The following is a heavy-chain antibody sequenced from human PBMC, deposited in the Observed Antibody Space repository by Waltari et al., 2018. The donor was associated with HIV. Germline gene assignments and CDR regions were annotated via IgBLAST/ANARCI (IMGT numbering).Heavy chain of an antibody. J-gene: IGHJ2*01. CDR3: ARSPKQWLSFRVTFFDF. D-gene: IGHD6-19*01. CDR2: ISTGGTT. V-gene: IGHV4-61*02. CDR1: GDSIMTECGNFK. Sequence: QAEFDASGPGLVKPSQPPSLTCLVSGDSIMTECGNFKWSSSRLSAGKDLVWIGHISTGGTTTSNPSLKSRVFITIAKSKKSFSLIVNTVVAADAAVYYCARSPKQWLSFRVTFFDFWGPRTLVTVSP.